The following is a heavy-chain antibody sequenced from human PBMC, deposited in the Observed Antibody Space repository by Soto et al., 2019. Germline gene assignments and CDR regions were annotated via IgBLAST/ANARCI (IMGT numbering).Heavy chain of an antibody. Sequence: EVQLLESGGGLVQPGGSLRLSCVGSGFSFRKYAMNWVRQAPGKGLEWVSGISGSGGSGRGFYADPEKGRFTISRDNSKNTLYLEMNSLRAEDTAVYYCAKDLDDYSSAIDFWGQGTLVTVSS. CDR3: AKDLDDYSSAIDF. CDR2: ISGSGGSGRG. D-gene: IGHD4-4*01. V-gene: IGHV3-23*01. CDR1: GFSFRKYA. J-gene: IGHJ4*02.